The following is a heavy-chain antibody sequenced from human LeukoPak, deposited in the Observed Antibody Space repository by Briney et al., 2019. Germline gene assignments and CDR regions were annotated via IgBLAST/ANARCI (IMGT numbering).Heavy chain of an antibody. D-gene: IGHD1-26*01. CDR2: INHSGST. CDR3: ARIIVGATDYFDY. Sequence: SETLSLTCAVYGGSFSGYYWSWIRQPPGKGLEWIGEINHSGSTNYNPSLKSRVTISVDTSKNQFSLKLSSVTAADTAVYYCARIIVGATDYFDYWGQGTLVTVSS. CDR1: GGSFSGYY. V-gene: IGHV4-34*01. J-gene: IGHJ4*02.